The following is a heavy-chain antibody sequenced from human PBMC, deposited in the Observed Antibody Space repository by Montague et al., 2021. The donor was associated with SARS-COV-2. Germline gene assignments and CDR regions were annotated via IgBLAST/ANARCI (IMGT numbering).Heavy chain of an antibody. CDR2: TYYRSKWYN. CDR1: GDSVSSNLAT. V-gene: IGHV6-1*01. Sequence: SAISGDSVSSNLATWNWIRQSPSRGLEWLGRTYYRSKWYNDYAESVKSRITIDPDTSKHQFSLHLNSVTPEDTAVYYCARIPVGSKYYFDLWGQGTLVTVSS. J-gene: IGHJ4*02. CDR3: ARIPVGSKYYFDL. D-gene: IGHD2-2*01.